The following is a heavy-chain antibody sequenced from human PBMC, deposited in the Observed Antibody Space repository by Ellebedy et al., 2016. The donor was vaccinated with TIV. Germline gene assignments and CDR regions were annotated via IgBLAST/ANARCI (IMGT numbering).Heavy chain of an antibody. V-gene: IGHV3-64D*06. CDR3: VKEPDYDGVSYGDY. D-gene: IGHD3-22*01. J-gene: IGHJ4*02. Sequence: PGGSLRLSCSASGFSFSSYGMHWVRQAPGKGLEYVSAISSNGGSTYYADSVKGRFTISRDNPTNTLYLQMSSLRADDTAVYYCVKEPDYDGVSYGDYWGQGTLVTVSS. CDR2: ISSNGGST. CDR1: GFSFSSYG.